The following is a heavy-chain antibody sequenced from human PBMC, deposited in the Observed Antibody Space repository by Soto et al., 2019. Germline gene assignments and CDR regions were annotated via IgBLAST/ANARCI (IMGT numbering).Heavy chain of an antibody. Sequence: GGSLRLSCSASGFTFSSYAMHWVRQAPGKGLEYVSAISSNGGSTYYADSVKGRFTISRDNSKNTLYLQMSSLRAEDTAVYYCVPGSESRSPVHWFGPWGQGTLVTVSS. J-gene: IGHJ5*02. CDR1: GFTFSSYA. CDR3: VPGSESRSPVHWFGP. D-gene: IGHD6-6*01. V-gene: IGHV3-64D*06. CDR2: ISSNGGST.